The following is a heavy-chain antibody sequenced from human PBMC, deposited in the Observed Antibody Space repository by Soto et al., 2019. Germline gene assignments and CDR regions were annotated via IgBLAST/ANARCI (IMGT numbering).Heavy chain of an antibody. V-gene: IGHV5-10-1*01. J-gene: IGHJ5*02. CDR3: ARPREYCSSTCCYPNWFDT. D-gene: IGHD2-2*01. CDR2: IDPSDSYT. CDR1: GYSFTSYW. Sequence: GESLKISCKGSGYSFTSYWISWVRQMPGKGLEWMGRIDPSDSYTNYSPSFQGHVTISADKSISTAYLQWSSLKASDTAMYYCARPREYCSSTCCYPNWFDTSGQGTLVNVSS.